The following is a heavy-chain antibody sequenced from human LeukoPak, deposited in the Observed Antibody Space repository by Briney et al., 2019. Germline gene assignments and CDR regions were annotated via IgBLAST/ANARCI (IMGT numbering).Heavy chain of an antibody. D-gene: IGHD6-19*01. Sequence: ASVKVSCKASGYTFTGYYMHWVRQAPGQGLEWMGWINPNSGGTNYAQKFQGRVTITADKSTSTAYMELSSLRSEDTAVYCCARGGLSGWPQPWFDPWGQGTLVTVSS. J-gene: IGHJ5*02. CDR2: INPNSGGT. V-gene: IGHV1-2*02. CDR3: ARGGLSGWPQPWFDP. CDR1: GYTFTGYY.